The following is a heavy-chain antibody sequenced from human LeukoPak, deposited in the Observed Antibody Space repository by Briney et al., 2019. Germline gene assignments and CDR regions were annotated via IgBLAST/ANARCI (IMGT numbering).Heavy chain of an antibody. Sequence: ASVKVSCKASGYTFTGYYMHWVRQAPGQGLEWVGWINPNSGGTNYAQKFQGRVTMTRDTSISTAHMELSRLRSDDTAVYYCARVGMGIFGVVGSYYYYMDVWGKGTTVTVSS. D-gene: IGHD3-3*01. J-gene: IGHJ6*03. CDR2: INPNSGGT. CDR1: GYTFTGYY. V-gene: IGHV1-2*02. CDR3: ARVGMGIFGVVGSYYYYMDV.